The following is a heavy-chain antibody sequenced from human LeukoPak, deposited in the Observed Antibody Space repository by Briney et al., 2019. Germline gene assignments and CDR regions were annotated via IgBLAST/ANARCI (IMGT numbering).Heavy chain of an antibody. CDR1: GFTFSSYS. CDR3: ARDALEPYHYYYMDV. Sequence: GGSLRLSCAASGFTFSSYSMNWVRQAPGKGLEWVSSISSSSSYIYYADSVKGRFTISRDNAKNSLYLQMNSLRAEDTAVYYCARDALEPYHYYYMDVWGKGTTVTISS. J-gene: IGHJ6*03. D-gene: IGHD1-1*01. CDR2: ISSSSSYI. V-gene: IGHV3-21*01.